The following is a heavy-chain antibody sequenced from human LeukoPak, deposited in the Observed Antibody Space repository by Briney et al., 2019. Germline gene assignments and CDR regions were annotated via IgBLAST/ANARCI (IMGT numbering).Heavy chain of an antibody. CDR3: AKDSTSWYY. Sequence: GGSLRLSCAASGFTFSSSDMSWVRQAPGKGLEWVSGISNSGGSTNYADSVKGRFTISRDNSKSTLSLQMTSLRAEDTAVYYCAKDSTSWYYWGQGTLVTVSS. V-gene: IGHV3-23*01. CDR1: GFTFSSSD. CDR2: ISNSGGST. D-gene: IGHD6-13*01. J-gene: IGHJ4*02.